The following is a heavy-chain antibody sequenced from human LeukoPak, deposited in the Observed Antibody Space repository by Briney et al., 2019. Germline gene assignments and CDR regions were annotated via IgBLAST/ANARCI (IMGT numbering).Heavy chain of an antibody. J-gene: IGHJ6*03. CDR1: GFTFSSFW. Sequence: GGSLRLSCAASGFTFSSFWMRWVRQAPGKGPEWVSSITSSSSYIYYADSVKGRFTISRDNAKNSLYLQMDSLRVEDTAVYYCARDPYSGSYGPYYYYYMDVWGKGTTVTISS. CDR3: ARDPYSGSYGPYYYYYMDV. CDR2: ITSSSSYI. V-gene: IGHV3-21*06. D-gene: IGHD1-26*01.